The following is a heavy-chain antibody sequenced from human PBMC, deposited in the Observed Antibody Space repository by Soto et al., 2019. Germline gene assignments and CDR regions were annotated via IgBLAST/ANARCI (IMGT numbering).Heavy chain of an antibody. CDR1: GFTFSSYG. CDR3: AATSLLSHYDSRGYYPDY. Sequence: QVQLVESGGGVVQPGRSLRLSCAASGFTFSSYGMHWVRQAPGKGLEWVAVIWYDGSNKYYADSVKGRFTISRDNSKNTLYLQMTSLRAEDTAVYYCAATSLLSHYDSRGYYPDYWGQGTLVTVSS. CDR2: IWYDGSNK. J-gene: IGHJ4*02. V-gene: IGHV3-33*01. D-gene: IGHD3-22*01.